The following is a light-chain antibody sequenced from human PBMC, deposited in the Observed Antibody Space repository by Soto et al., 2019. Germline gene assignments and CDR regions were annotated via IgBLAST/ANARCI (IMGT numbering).Light chain of an antibody. CDR1: QEISTY. Sequence: IQSTQSPSSLSASVGDRVNINCRASQEISTYLAWYQQHPGRAPKLLVFLASTLESGVPSRFSGSGSWTDFTLTISSLQPDDFATYYCQQLDSDPPWTFGQGTKVDIK. CDR2: LAS. CDR3: QQLDSDPPWT. V-gene: IGKV1-9*01. J-gene: IGKJ1*01.